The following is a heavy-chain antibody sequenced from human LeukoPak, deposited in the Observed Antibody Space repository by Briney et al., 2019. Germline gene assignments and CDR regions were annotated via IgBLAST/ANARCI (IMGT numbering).Heavy chain of an antibody. J-gene: IGHJ4*02. CDR3: ARDSYGFDY. Sequence: GRSLRLSCAASGFTFSSYGMHWVRQAPGKGLEWVAVIWYDGSNKYYADSVQGRFTNSRDNSKNTLYLQMNSLRAEDTAVYYCARDSYGFDYWGQGTLVTVSS. CDR1: GFTFSSYG. V-gene: IGHV3-33*01. CDR2: IWYDGSNK. D-gene: IGHD4-17*01.